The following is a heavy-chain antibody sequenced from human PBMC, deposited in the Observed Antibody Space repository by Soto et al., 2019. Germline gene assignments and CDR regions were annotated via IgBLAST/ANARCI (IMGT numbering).Heavy chain of an antibody. CDR2: IYWDDDE. CDR1: GFSLSTRGVG. V-gene: IGHV2-5*02. D-gene: IGHD5-18*01. J-gene: IGHJ4*02. CDR3: AHRPRGYSYHFDY. Sequence: QITLKESGPTLVKPTQTLTLTCTFSGFSLSTRGVGVGWIRQPPGKALEWLALIYWDDDEGYSPSLKSRLTLTKDPPKNQVVLKMNNMDPVDTATYYCAHRPRGYSYHFDYWGQGTLVTVSS.